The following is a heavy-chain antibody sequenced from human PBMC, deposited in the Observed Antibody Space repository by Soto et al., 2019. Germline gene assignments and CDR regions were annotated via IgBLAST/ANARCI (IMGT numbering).Heavy chain of an antibody. J-gene: IGHJ2*01. CDR1: GYTLTNHY. V-gene: IGHV1-2*02. CDR3: ARSDDSNPHLPDL. CDR2: MNPRSGGT. D-gene: IGHD4-4*01. Sequence: GASVKGYCTASGYTLTNHYMHWVRQAPGQGLEWMGWMNPRSGGTKYAQAFQDRVTMTRDASISTAYMEVTRLRHGATDVYFGARSDDSNPHLPDLRG.